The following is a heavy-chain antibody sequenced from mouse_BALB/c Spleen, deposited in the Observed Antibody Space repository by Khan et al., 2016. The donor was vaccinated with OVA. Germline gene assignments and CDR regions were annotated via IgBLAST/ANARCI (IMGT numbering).Heavy chain of an antibody. V-gene: IGHV1S134*01. CDR2: IYPGNGYT. CDR3: AAAYYRNYFDY. D-gene: IGHD2-14*01. CDR1: GFTFTSYG. Sequence: VRLQQSGADLGRPGSSVKLSCKTPGFTFTSYGIKWVKQRPGQGLEWIGYIYPGNGYTVYNEKFQGKATLTSDTSSSTAYMQLRSLTSEDSAIYFCAAAYYRNYFDYWGQGTTLTVSS. J-gene: IGHJ2*01.